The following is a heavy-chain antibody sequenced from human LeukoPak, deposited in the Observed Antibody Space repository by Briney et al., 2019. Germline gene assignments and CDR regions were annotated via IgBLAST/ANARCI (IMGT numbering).Heavy chain of an antibody. J-gene: IGHJ5*02. D-gene: IGHD6-13*01. CDR3: ARDRSSSWSAIHWFDP. CDR2: IYHSGST. CDR1: GYSISSGYY. V-gene: IGHV4-38-2*02. Sequence: PSETLSLTCTVSGYSISSGYYWGWIRPPPGKGLEWIGSIYHSGSTYYNPSLKSRVTISVDTSKNQFSLKLSSVTAADTAVYYCARDRSSSWSAIHWFDPWGQGTLVTVSS.